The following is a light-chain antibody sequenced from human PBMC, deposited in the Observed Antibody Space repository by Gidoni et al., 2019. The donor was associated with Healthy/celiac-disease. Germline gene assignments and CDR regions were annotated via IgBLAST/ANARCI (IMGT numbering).Light chain of an antibody. Sequence: QLVLTQSPSASASQGASVKLTCTLSSGHSSYAIAWHQQQPEKGPRYLMKLNSDGSHSKRDGIPDRFSGSSSGAERYLTISSLQSEDEADYYCQTWGTGIVVFGGGTKLTVL. J-gene: IGLJ2*01. CDR3: QTWGTGIVV. V-gene: IGLV4-69*01. CDR2: LNSDGSH. CDR1: SGHSSYA.